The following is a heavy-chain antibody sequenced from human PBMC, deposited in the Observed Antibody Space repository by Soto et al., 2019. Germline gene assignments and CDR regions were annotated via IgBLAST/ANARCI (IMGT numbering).Heavy chain of an antibody. J-gene: IGHJ4*02. Sequence: QVQLVESGGGVVQPGRSLRLSCAASGFTFSSYGMHWVRQAPGKGLEWVTIIPHDGSNKYYADSVKGRFTISRDNSKNTLYLQMNSLRPADTAVYYCAKGAYSWSHLDYWGQGTLVTVSS. CDR1: GFTFSSYG. CDR2: IPHDGSNK. CDR3: AKGAYSWSHLDY. V-gene: IGHV3-30*18. D-gene: IGHD1-26*01.